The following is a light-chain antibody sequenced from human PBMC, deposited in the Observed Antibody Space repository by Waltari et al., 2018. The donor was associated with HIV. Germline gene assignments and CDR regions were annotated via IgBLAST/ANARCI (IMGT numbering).Light chain of an antibody. CDR2: NTD. CDR3: VLYMASGRV. J-gene: IGLJ3*02. CDR1: SGSISTASY. V-gene: IGLV8-61*01. Sequence: QPVVTQETSFSVSPGGTIPLTFGLSSGSISTASYPSWYQQTAGQPPRTLIYNTDIRSSGVPDRFSGSIVGNKAALTITGAQSEDESDYYCVLYMASGRVFGGGTRLTVL.